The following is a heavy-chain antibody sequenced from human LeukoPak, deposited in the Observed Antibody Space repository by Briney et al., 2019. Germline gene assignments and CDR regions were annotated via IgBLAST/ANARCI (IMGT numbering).Heavy chain of an antibody. V-gene: IGHV5-51*01. CDR2: IYPGDSDT. Sequence: GESLKISCKGSGYSFTTYWIGWVRQMPGKGLEWMGIIYPGDSDTRYSPSFQGQVTISADKSISTAYLQWSSLKASDTATYYCARSPGTQNFYYYYMDVWGKGTTAPSP. CDR1: GYSFTTYW. CDR3: ARSPGTQNFYYYYMDV. J-gene: IGHJ6*03.